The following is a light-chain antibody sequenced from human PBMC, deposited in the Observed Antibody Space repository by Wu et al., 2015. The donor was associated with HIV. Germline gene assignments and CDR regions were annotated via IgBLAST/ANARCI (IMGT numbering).Light chain of an antibody. CDR2: KAS. CDR1: QSINSW. CDR3: QQYNGYPYT. J-gene: IGKJ2*01. Sequence: DIQMTQSPSTLSGSVGDRVTITCRASQSINSWLAWYQQKPGKAPKLLIFKASILEIGVPSRFSGSGSGTEFTLTISGLQPDDSATYYCQQYNGYPYTFGQGTKLEIK. V-gene: IGKV1-5*03.